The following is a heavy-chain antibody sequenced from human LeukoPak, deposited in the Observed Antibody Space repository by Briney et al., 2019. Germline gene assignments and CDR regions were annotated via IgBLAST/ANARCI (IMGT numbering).Heavy chain of an antibody. J-gene: IGHJ6*03. CDR2: INSDGTST. CDR3: ARDHAVVVPAAIQYYYYMDV. Sequence: GGSLRLSCAASGFAFSNYWMHWVRQAPGKGLVWVSRINSDGTSTNYADSVKGRFTISRDNAKNSLYLQMNSLRAEDTAVYYCARDHAVVVPAAIQYYYYMDVWGTGTTVTVSS. D-gene: IGHD2-2*02. V-gene: IGHV3-74*01. CDR1: GFAFSNYW.